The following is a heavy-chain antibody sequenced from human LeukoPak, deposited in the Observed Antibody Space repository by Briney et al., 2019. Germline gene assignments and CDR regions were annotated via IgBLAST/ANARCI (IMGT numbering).Heavy chain of an antibody. CDR3: ARLRGAMTPVTSDFDY. CDR1: GGSISGSSYY. D-gene: IGHD4-17*01. CDR2: GFYSGSA. J-gene: IGHJ4*02. Sequence: PSETLSLTCTVSGGSISGSSYYWAWIRQPPGKGLEWIGSGFYSGSAYYNPSLKSRVTISVDTSRNPFSLNLSSVTAAATAVYYCARLRGAMTPVTSDFDYWGQGTLVTVSS. V-gene: IGHV4-39*01.